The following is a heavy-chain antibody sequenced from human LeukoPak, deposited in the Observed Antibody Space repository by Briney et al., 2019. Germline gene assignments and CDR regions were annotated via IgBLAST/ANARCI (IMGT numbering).Heavy chain of an antibody. CDR1: GFIFGDYA. CDR3: TRNLWSGRSVDFDP. J-gene: IGHJ5*02. D-gene: IGHD3-3*01. CDR2: IRSKAYGETT. Sequence: GGFLRLSCSTTGFIFGDYAMSWVRQAPVKGLDWLAFIRSKAYGETTEYAASVKGRFTISRDDSKNIAYLQMNRLQIEDTAIYYCTRNLWSGRSVDFDPWGEGTQVTVSS. V-gene: IGHV3-49*04.